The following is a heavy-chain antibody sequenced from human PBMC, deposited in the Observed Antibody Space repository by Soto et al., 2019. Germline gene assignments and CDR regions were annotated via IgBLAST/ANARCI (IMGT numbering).Heavy chain of an antibody. J-gene: IGHJ5*02. Sequence: ALVKVSCKASGYTFTGYYMHWVRQAPGQGLEWMGWINPNSGGTNYAQKFQGRVTMTRDTSISTAYMELSRLRSDDTAVYYCARDLPEYNWNYGRQFPHNWFDPWGQGALVTVSS. CDR3: ARDLPEYNWNYGRQFPHNWFDP. CDR2: INPNSGGT. D-gene: IGHD1-7*01. V-gene: IGHV1-2*02. CDR1: GYTFTGYY.